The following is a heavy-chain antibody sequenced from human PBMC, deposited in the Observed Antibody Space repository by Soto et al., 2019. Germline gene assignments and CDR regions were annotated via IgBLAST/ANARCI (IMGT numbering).Heavy chain of an antibody. V-gene: IGHV3-21*01. CDR1: GLTFTRYT. D-gene: IGHD3-22*01. CDR3: ARGYDSFDS. Sequence: PGGPLRLSCAASGLTFTRYTMNWVRQAPGKGLEWVSSISSSSNYIYYADSVKGRFTISRDNAKNSLYLQMNSLRAEDTAVYYCARGYDSFDSWGQGTPVTVPS. J-gene: IGHJ4*02. CDR2: ISSSSNYI.